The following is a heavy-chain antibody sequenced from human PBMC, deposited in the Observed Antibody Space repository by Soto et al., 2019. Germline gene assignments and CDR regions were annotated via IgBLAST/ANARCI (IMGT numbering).Heavy chain of an antibody. Sequence: QVQLQESGPGLVKPSQTLSLTCTVSGGSISSGGYYWSWIHQHPGKGLEWIGYIYYSGSTYSNPYLKSRVTISVDTSKNQFSLKLSSVTAADTAVYYCARHPSGVVRYGMDVWGQGTTVTVSS. J-gene: IGHJ6*02. CDR2: IYYSGST. V-gene: IGHV4-31*03. CDR3: ARHPSGVVRYGMDV. D-gene: IGHD2-15*01. CDR1: GGSISSGGYY.